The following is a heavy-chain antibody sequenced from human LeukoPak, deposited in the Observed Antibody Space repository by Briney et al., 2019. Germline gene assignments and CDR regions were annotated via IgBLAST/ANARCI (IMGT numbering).Heavy chain of an antibody. Sequence: ASVKVSCKASVYTFTRYYINYVRQAPGQGLEWMGIINPSDGYTTYARKFQGRVTMTRDTSTSTVYMELNSLRSEDTAVYYCAREDGYNYRFDYWGQGTLVTASS. D-gene: IGHD5-24*01. CDR2: INPSDGYT. V-gene: IGHV1-46*01. CDR3: AREDGYNYRFDY. J-gene: IGHJ4*02. CDR1: VYTFTRYY.